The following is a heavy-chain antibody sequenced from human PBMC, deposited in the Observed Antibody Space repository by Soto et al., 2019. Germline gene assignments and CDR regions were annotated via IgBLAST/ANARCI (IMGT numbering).Heavy chain of an antibody. J-gene: IGHJ6*02. CDR3: TGITWFRGMDV. CDR2: TYYKPKWNN. D-gene: IGHD3-10*01. CDR1: GDSVSSNSAG. V-gene: IGHV6-1*01. Sequence: PSQTLSLTCLISGDSVSSNSAGWNWIRQSPSRGLEWLGRTYYKPKWNNDYALSVKSRITINPDTSKNQFSLHLYSVTPEDTAVYYCTGITWFRGMDVWGQGTPVTVSS.